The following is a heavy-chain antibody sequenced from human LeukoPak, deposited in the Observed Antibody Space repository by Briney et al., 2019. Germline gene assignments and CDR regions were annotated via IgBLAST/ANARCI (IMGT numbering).Heavy chain of an antibody. J-gene: IGHJ3*02. D-gene: IGHD2-15*01. CDR2: ISSDVSKI. V-gene: IGHV3-30*14. CDR3: ARVGGSSALDAFDI. CDR1: GFIFSNYA. Sequence: PGGSLRLSCAASGFIFSNYAMHWVRQAPGKGLEWVALISSDVSKIYYADSVKGRFTISRDNSKNTLYLQMNSLRAEDTAVYYCARVGGSSALDAFDIWGQGTMVTVSS.